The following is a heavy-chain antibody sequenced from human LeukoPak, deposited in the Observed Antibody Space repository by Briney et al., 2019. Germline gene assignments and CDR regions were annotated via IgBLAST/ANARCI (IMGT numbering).Heavy chain of an antibody. CDR1: GGTFSSYA. CDR3: ARGVNRYYYDSSGYRFDY. V-gene: IGHV1-69*01. D-gene: IGHD3-22*01. J-gene: IGHJ4*02. Sequence: GSSVKVSCKASGGTFSSYAISWVRQAPGQGLEWMGGTIPIFGTANYAQKFQGRVTITADESTSTAYMELSSLRSEDTAVYYCARGVNRYYYDSSGYRFDYWGQGTLVTVSS. CDR2: TIPIFGTA.